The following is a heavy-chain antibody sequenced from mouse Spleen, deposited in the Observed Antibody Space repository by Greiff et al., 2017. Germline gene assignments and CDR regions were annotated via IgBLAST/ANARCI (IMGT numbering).Heavy chain of an antibody. CDR2: ISSGSSTI. CDR3: ARRGYYDGSFYWYFDV. V-gene: IGHV5-17*01. Sequence: EVQLVESGGGLVKPGGSLKLSCAASGFTFSDYGMHWVRQAPEKGLEWVAYISSGSSTIYYADTVKGRFTISRDNAKNTLFLQMTSLRSEDTAMYYCARRGYYDGSFYWYFDVWGAGTTVTVSS. J-gene: IGHJ1*01. CDR1: GFTFSDYG. D-gene: IGHD1-1*01.